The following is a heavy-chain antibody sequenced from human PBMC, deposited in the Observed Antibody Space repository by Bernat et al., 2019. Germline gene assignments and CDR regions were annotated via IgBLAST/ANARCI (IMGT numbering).Heavy chain of an antibody. CDR1: GFTFSSYS. Sequence: EVQLVESGGGLVKPGGSLRLSCAASGFTFSSYSMNWVRQAPGKGLEWVSSISSSSSYIYYADSVKGRFTISRDNAKNSLYLQMNSLRAEDTAVYYCARDLCACSHASGYWGQGTLVTVSS. CDR2: ISSSSSYI. J-gene: IGHJ4*02. V-gene: IGHV3-21*01. CDR3: ARDLCACSHASGY. D-gene: IGHD2-21*02.